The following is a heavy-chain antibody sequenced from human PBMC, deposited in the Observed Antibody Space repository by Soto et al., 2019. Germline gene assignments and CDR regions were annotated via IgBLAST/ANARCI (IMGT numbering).Heavy chain of an antibody. Sequence: GGSLRLSCAASGFTVSSNYMSWVRQAPGKGLEWVSVIYSGGSTYYADSVRGRFTISRENSKKTLYLQMKSLRAEDTAVYYCARDPPPKRHGMDXWGQGTTVTVS. V-gene: IGHV3-53*01. CDR2: IYSGGST. CDR1: GFTVSSNY. CDR3: ARDPPPKRHGMDX. J-gene: IGHJ6*02.